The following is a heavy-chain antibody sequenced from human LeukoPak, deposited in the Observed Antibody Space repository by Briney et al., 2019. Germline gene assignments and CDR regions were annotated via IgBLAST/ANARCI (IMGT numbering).Heavy chain of an antibody. CDR3: GRLGGYCTNGICYAVDY. V-gene: IGHV4-39*01. D-gene: IGHD2-8*01. J-gene: IGHJ4*02. CDR1: GGSISSSSYY. Sequence: SETLSLTCTVSGGSISSSSYYWGWIRQPPGKGLEWIGSIYYSGSTYYNPSLKSRVIISVDTSKNEFSLKLSSVTAADTAAYYCGRLGGYCTNGICYAVDYWGRGTLVTVSS. CDR2: IYYSGST.